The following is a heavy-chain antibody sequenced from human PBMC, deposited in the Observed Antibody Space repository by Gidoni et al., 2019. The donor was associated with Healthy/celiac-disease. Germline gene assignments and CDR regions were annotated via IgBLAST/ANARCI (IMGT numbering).Heavy chain of an antibody. J-gene: IGHJ4*02. CDR3: ARTTGHYDILTGYYNHLDY. D-gene: IGHD3-9*01. V-gene: IGHV2-26*01. CDR2: IFSNDEK. CDR1: AFSLSNARMG. Sequence: QVTLKESGPVLVNPTETLTLTCTVSAFSLSNARMGVSWIRQPPGKALEWLAHIFSNDEKSYSTSLKSRLTISKDTSKSQVVLTMTNMDPVDTATYYCARTTGHYDILTGYYNHLDYWGQGTLVTVSS.